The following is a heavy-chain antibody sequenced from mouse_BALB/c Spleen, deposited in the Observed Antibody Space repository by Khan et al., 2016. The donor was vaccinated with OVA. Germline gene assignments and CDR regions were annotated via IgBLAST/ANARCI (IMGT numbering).Heavy chain of an antibody. CDR3: AIGVWSYFYAVDY. Sequence: VQLQQSGPGLVAPSQSLSITCSVSGFSLTDYDVSWIRQPPGKGLEWLGVIWGGGTTYYNSVLETRLSISKDNSKSRVFLKMNSLQTDDTAMYYCAIGVWSYFYAVDYWGQGTSVTVSS. V-gene: IGHV2-6-5*01. CDR2: IWGGGTT. D-gene: IGHD2-10*02. J-gene: IGHJ4*01. CDR1: GFSLTDYD.